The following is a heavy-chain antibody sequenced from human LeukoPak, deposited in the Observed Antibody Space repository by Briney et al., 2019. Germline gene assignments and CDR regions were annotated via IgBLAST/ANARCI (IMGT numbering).Heavy chain of an antibody. CDR1: GGSINNYH. V-gene: IGHV4-59*01. CDR3: AKLGPSAWYEAFDI. Sequence: SETLSLTCTVSGGSINNYHWSWIRQPPGKGLEWIGYIYYSGNTNFNPSLKSRVTISVDTSKNQFSLRLTSVTAADTAVYYCAKLGPSAWYEAFDIWGQGTMVTVSS. J-gene: IGHJ3*02. D-gene: IGHD6-19*01. CDR2: IYYSGNT.